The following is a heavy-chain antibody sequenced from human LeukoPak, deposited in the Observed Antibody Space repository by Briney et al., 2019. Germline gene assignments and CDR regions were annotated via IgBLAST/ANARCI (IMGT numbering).Heavy chain of an antibody. V-gene: IGHV1-46*01. J-gene: IGHJ3*02. CDR2: INPSGGST. CDR1: GYTFTSYY. Sequence: ASVKVSCKASGYTFTSYYMHWVRQAPGQGLEWMGIINPSGGSTSYAQKFQGRVTMTRDTSTSTVYMELSSLRSEDTAVYYCARDEDHCTNGVCYTHTRRPGAFDIWGQGTMVTVSS. CDR3: ARDEDHCTNGVCYTHTRRPGAFDI. D-gene: IGHD2-8*01.